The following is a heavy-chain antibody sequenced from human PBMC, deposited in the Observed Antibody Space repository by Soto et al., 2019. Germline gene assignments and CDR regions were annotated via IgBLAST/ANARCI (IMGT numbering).Heavy chain of an antibody. Sequence: ASVKVSFKASGYTFTNYYMHWVRQAPGQGLEWMGWMNPRSGGTKYAQAFQDRVTMTRDASISTAYMEVTSLRRGDTAVYFCARSDDSTSYPLDLWGPGTLVTVSS. CDR1: GYTFTNYY. J-gene: IGHJ5*02. CDR2: MNPRSGGT. V-gene: IGHV1-2*02. CDR3: ARSDDSTSYPLDL. D-gene: IGHD4-4*01.